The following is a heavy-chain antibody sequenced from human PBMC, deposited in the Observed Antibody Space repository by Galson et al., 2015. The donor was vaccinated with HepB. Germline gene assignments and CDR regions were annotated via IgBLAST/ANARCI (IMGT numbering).Heavy chain of an antibody. CDR1: GYSFSSNW. D-gene: IGHD6-25*01. CDR3: ATADMDV. V-gene: IGHV5-10-1*01. J-gene: IGHJ6*02. Sequence: SGAEVKKPGESLRISCKGSGYSFSSNWINWVRQMPGKGLEWMGRIDPGDSNTDYSPPFQGHVTISADKSISTAYLQWSSLKASDTAIYYCATADMDVWGQGTTVTVSS. CDR2: IDPGDSNT.